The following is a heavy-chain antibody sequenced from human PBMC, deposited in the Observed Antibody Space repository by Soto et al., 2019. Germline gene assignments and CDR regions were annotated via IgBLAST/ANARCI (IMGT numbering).Heavy chain of an antibody. D-gene: IGHD2-15*01. J-gene: IGHJ5*02. V-gene: IGHV4-59*01. CDR3: ARDLDHGYCSGGSCPAGFDP. CDR2: IYYSGST. CDR1: GGSISSYY. Sequence: PSETLSLTCTVSGGSISSYYWSWIRQPPGKGLEWIGYIYYSGSTNYNPSLKSRVTISVDTSKNQFSLKLSSVTAADTAVYYCARDLDHGYCSGGSCPAGFDPWGQGTLVTVSS.